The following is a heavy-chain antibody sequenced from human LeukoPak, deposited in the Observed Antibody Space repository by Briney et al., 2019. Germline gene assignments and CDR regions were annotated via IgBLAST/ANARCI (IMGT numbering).Heavy chain of an antibody. V-gene: IGHV4-34*01. J-gene: IGHJ4*02. Sequence: SETLSFTCGVYGGSFNAYYWSRIRQPPGKGLEWIGEINHSGSINYNPSLKSRVTISVDTSKSQFSLKLSSVTAADTAVYYCARESKLFFGETRWGQGTLVTVSS. CDR1: GGSFNAYY. CDR2: INHSGSI. D-gene: IGHD3-10*01. CDR3: ARESKLFFGETR.